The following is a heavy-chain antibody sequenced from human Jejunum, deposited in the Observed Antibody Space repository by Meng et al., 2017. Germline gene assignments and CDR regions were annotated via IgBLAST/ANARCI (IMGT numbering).Heavy chain of an antibody. Sequence: QGQPVQSGAEVKRPGASGTVSCKTSGDTFTSYDFNWVRQAPGQGLEWMGWLNPRSAGTGSAQKFQGRVTMTSDTSMTTGYMELSDLTSEDTAVYYCARGWYSSYYFDYWGQGTLVTVSS. CDR3: ARGWYSSYYFDY. J-gene: IGHJ4*02. CDR1: GDTFTSYD. V-gene: IGHV1-8*01. D-gene: IGHD4-11*01. CDR2: LNPRSAGT.